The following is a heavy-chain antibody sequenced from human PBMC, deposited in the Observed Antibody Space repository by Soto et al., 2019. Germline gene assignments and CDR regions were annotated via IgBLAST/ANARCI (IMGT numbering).Heavy chain of an antibody. D-gene: IGHD2-21*02. J-gene: IGHJ5*02. V-gene: IGHV1-69*08. CDR2: IIPILGIA. CDR1: GGTFSSYT. CDR3: ARDPIVVVTARHLNNWVDP. Sequence: QVQLVQSGAEVKKPGSSVKVSCKASGGTFSSYTISWVRQAPGQGLEWMGRIIPILGIANYAQKFQGRVTITADKXXSXAXXELSSLRSEDTAVYYCARDPIVVVTARHLNNWVDPWGQGTLVTGSS.